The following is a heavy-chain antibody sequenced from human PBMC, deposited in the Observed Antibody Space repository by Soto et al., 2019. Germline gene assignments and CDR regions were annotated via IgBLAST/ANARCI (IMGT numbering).Heavy chain of an antibody. CDR2: IIPILGIA. V-gene: IGHV1-69*02. CDR3: ATGQYDSSGYYSPAAMDT. J-gene: IGHJ5*01. CDR1: GGTFSSYT. Sequence: ASVKVSCKASGGTFSSYTISWVRQAPGQGLEWMGRIIPILGIANYAQKFQGRVTITADKSTSTAYMELSSLRSEDTAVYYCATGQYDSSGYYSPAAMDTWGQRTMVPVSS. D-gene: IGHD3-22*01.